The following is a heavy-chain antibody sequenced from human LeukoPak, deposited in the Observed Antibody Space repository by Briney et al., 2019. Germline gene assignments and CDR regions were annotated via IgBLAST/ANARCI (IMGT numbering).Heavy chain of an antibody. V-gene: IGHV1-2*02. CDR1: GYTFTGYY. CDR2: INPNSGGT. J-gene: IGHJ4*02. CDR3: ARLLWFGEYCDY. Sequence: ASVKVSCKASGYTFTGYYMHWVRQAPGQGPEWMGWINPNSGGTDYAQKFQGRVTMTRDTSISTAYMELSRLRSDDTAVYYCARLLWFGEYCDYWGQGTLVTVSS. D-gene: IGHD3-10*01.